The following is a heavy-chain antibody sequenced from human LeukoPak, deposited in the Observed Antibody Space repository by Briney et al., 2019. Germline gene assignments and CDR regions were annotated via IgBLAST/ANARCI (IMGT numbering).Heavy chain of an antibody. D-gene: IGHD3-16*01. J-gene: IGHJ4*02. CDR1: GFTFSSYW. CDR3: ARGPPHTESFWGYYFDY. Sequence: GGSLRLSCAASGFTFSSYWMSWVRQAPGKGLEWVANIKQDGSEKYYVDSVKGRFTISRDNAKNSLYLQMNSLRAEDTAVYYCARGPPHTESFWGYYFDYWGQGTLVTVSS. V-gene: IGHV3-7*01. CDR2: IKQDGSEK.